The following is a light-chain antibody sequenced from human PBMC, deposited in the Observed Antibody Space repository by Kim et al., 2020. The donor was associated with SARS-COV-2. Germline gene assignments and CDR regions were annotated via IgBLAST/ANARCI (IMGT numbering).Light chain of an antibody. CDR2: LNSDGSH. Sequence: ASAKLTCTLSSGHSSYAIAWHQQQPEEGPRYLMKLNSDGSHSKGDGIPDRFSGSSSGAERYLTISGLQSEDGADYYCQTWGTVVFGGGTQLTVL. V-gene: IGLV4-69*01. J-gene: IGLJ2*01. CDR3: QTWGTVV. CDR1: SGHSSYA.